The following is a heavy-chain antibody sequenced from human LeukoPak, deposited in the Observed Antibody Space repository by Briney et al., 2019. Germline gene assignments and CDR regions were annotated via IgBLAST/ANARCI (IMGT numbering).Heavy chain of an antibody. CDR2: ISSSSSTI. D-gene: IGHD2/OR15-2a*01. V-gene: IGHV3-48*04. J-gene: IGHJ6*02. CDR1: GFIFSSYS. Sequence: PGGCLRLSCAASGFIFSSYSMNWVRQAPGKGLEWVSYISSSSSTIYYADSVKGRFTISRDNAKNSLYLQMNSLRAEDTAVYYCAGPRTFYYGMDVWGQGTTVTVSS. CDR3: AGPRTFYYGMDV.